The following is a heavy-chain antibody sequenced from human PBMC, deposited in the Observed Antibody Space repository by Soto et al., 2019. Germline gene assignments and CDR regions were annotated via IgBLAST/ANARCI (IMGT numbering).Heavy chain of an antibody. CDR1: GYSFTSYW. CDR2: IDPSDSYT. V-gene: IGHV5-10-1*01. J-gene: IGHJ6*02. Sequence: GESLKISCKGSGYSFTSYWISWVRQMPGKGLEWMGRIDPSDSYTNYSPSFQGHVTISADKSISTAYLQWSSLKASDTAMYYCARHIFYRGCSSTSCYFHNHYGMDVWGQGTTVTVSS. CDR3: ARHIFYRGCSSTSCYFHNHYGMDV. D-gene: IGHD2-2*01.